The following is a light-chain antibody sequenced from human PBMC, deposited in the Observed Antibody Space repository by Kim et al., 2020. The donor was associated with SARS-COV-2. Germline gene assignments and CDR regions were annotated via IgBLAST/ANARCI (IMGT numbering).Light chain of an antibody. V-gene: IGLV3-19*01. J-gene: IGLJ2*01. CDR2: DDN. CDR1: SLRSYF. CDR3: QSRDSSGRHLV. Sequence: SSELTQDPVVSVALGQTVTLTCQGDSLRSYFASWYQQRPGPAPVLVIYDDNNRPSGIPDRFSGSTSGGTGLLTLTGAQVEDEADYFCQSRDSSGRHLVFG.